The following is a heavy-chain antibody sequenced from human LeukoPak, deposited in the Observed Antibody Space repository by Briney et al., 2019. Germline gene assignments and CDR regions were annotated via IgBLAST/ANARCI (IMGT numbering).Heavy chain of an antibody. CDR1: GYTFKNYD. D-gene: IGHD5-24*01. J-gene: IGHJ4*02. Sequence: ASVKVACKASGYTFKNYDINWVRQATGQGLEWMGRMNTNSGNTGFAQKFQDRVSMTRDTSINTAYMELTSLRSGDTAVFYCARATPGGLHGYSFDYWGQGTVVTVYS. CDR2: MNTNSGNT. CDR3: ARATPGGLHGYSFDY. V-gene: IGHV1-8*02.